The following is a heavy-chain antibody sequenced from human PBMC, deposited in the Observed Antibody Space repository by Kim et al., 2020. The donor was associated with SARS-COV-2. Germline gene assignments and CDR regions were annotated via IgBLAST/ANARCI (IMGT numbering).Heavy chain of an antibody. V-gene: IGHV3-9*01. J-gene: IGHJ3*02. CDR3: AKVGGITIFGVEGAGAFDI. D-gene: IGHD3-3*01. Sequence: GRFTISRDNAKNSLYLQMNSLRAEDTALYYCAKVGGITIFGVEGAGAFDIWGQGTMVTVSS.